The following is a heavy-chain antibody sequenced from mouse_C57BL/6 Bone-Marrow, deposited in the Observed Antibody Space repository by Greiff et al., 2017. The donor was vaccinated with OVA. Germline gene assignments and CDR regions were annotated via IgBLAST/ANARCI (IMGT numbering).Heavy chain of an antibody. V-gene: IGHV1-72*01. D-gene: IGHD4-1*01. CDR3: ARGGGHWDVGMDY. CDR2: IDPNSGGT. CDR1: GYTFTSYW. J-gene: IGHJ4*01. Sequence: QVQLKQPGAELVKPGASVKLSCKASGYTFTSYWMHWVKQRPGRGLEWIGRIDPNSGGTKYNEKLKSKATLTVDKPSSTSYMQLSSLTSEDAAVYYCARGGGHWDVGMDYWGQGTSVTVSS.